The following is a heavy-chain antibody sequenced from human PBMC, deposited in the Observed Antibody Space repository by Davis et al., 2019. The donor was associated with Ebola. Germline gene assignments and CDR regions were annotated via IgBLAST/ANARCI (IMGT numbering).Heavy chain of an antibody. Sequence: LSLTCAASGFTVSSNYMSWVRQAPGKGLEWVSVIYSGGSTYYADSVKGRFTISRDNSKNTLYLQMNSLRAEDTAVYYCASFRLPYYYGMDVWGQGTTVTVSS. D-gene: IGHD4-11*01. V-gene: IGHV3-53*01. CDR3: ASFRLPYYYGMDV. CDR1: GFTVSSNY. CDR2: IYSGGST. J-gene: IGHJ6*02.